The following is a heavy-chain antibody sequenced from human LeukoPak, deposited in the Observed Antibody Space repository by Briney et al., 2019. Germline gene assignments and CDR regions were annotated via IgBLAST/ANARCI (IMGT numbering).Heavy chain of an antibody. D-gene: IGHD3-3*01. J-gene: IGHJ4*02. V-gene: IGHV3-74*01. CDR2: IKGDGIST. CDR3: AKDHYWSIDY. CDR1: GFDFSSNW. Sequence: GGSLRLSCAASGFDFSSNWMHWVRHAPGQGLVWVSRIKGDGISTNYADSVKGRFTISRDIAKNTLYLQMNSLRAEDTGVYYCAKDHYWSIDYRGRGTLVTVSS.